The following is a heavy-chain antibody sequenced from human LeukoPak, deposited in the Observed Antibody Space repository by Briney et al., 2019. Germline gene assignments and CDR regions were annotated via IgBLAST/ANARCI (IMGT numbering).Heavy chain of an antibody. J-gene: IGHJ4*02. CDR1: GFTFSSYW. D-gene: IGHD3-3*01. V-gene: IGHV3-7*01. CDR3: ARCPDFWSGCADY. Sequence: GWSLRLSCAASGFTFSSYWMSWVRQAPGKGLEWVANIKQDGSEKYYVDSVKGRFTISRDNAKNSLYLQMNSLRAEDTAVYYCARCPDFWSGCADYWGQGTLVTVSS. CDR2: IKQDGSEK.